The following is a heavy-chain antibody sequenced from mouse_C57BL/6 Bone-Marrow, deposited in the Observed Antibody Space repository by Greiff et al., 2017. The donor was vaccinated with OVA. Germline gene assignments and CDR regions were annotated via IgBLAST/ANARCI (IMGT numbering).Heavy chain of an antibody. CDR2: IWNGGGT. V-gene: IGHV2-9-1*01. J-gene: IGHJ3*01. Sequence: VQLQESGPGLVAPSQSLSITCTVSGFSLTSYAISWVRQPPGKGLEWLGVIWNGGGTNYNSALKSRLSISKDNSKSQVFLKMNSLQTDDTARYYCARNRDGSSWDWFAYWGQGTLVTVSA. CDR1: GFSLTSYA. D-gene: IGHD1-1*01. CDR3: ARNRDGSSWDWFAY.